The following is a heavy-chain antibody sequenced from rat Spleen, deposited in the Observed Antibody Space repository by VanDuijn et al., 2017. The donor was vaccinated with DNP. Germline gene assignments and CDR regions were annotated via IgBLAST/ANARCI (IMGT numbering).Heavy chain of an antibody. CDR1: GFTFSNYG. CDR2: ITNSGGST. J-gene: IGHJ4*01. D-gene: IGHD1-2*01. V-gene: IGHV5S13*01. CDR3: SRHYYYSSYIYGVMDA. Sequence: EVQLVESGGGLVQPGRSLKLSCAASGFTFSNYGMAWVRQAPTKGLEWVASITNSGGSTYYRDSVKGRFTISRDNAKSTLYLQMDSLRSEDTATYYCSRHYYYSSYIYGVMDAWGQGASVTVSS.